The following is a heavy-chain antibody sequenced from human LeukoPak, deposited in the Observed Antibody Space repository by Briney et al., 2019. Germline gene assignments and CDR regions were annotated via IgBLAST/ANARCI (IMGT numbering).Heavy chain of an antibody. CDR3: ARGGYCGGDCYFYY. J-gene: IGHJ4*02. V-gene: IGHV4-34*01. D-gene: IGHD2-21*02. CDR2: INHSGSS. CDR1: GGSFSGYY. Sequence: PSETLSLTCGVYGGSFSGYYWTWIRQPPGKGLEWIGEINHSGSSNYNPSLKSRITISVDTSKKQFSLKLSSVTAADTAVYYCARGGYCGGDCYFYYWGQGTLVTVSS.